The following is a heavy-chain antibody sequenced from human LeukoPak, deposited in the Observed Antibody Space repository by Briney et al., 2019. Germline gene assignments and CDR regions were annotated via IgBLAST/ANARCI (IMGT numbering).Heavy chain of an antibody. CDR3: ARQIQLWGSFDY. D-gene: IGHD5-18*01. CDR1: GGSISSYY. Sequence: SETLSLTCSVSGGSISSYYWSWIRQPPGKGLEWIGYIYYSGSTNYNPSLKSGVTISVDTSKNQFSLKLSSVTAADTAVYYCARQIQLWGSFDYWGQGTPVTVSS. V-gene: IGHV4-59*01. CDR2: IYYSGST. J-gene: IGHJ4*02.